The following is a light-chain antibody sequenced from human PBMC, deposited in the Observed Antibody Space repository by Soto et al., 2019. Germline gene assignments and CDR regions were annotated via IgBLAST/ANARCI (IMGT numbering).Light chain of an antibody. J-gene: IGLJ1*01. V-gene: IGLV2-14*03. Sequence: QSVLTQPASVSGAPGQSIAISCTGTSSGVGGYNYVSWYQHHPGKAPKLMVYDVSNRPSGVSNRFSGSKSGNTASLTISGLQADDEADYYCSSYTSSSTYVFGTGTKLTVL. CDR3: SSYTSSSTYV. CDR2: DVS. CDR1: SSGVGGYNY.